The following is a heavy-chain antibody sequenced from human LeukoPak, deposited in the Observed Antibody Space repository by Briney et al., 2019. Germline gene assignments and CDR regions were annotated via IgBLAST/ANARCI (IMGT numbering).Heavy chain of an antibody. CDR3: ANSFGGSYRYFDY. CDR2: INQDASQI. V-gene: IGHV3-7*01. CDR1: GFTFSNYW. Sequence: PGGSLRLSCAGSGFTFSNYWMNWVRQAPGKGLEWVANINQDASQIYYVDSVKGRFTISRDDAKNSLYLQMNSLRAEDTAVYYCANSFGGSYRYFDYWGQGTLVTVSS. D-gene: IGHD1-26*01. J-gene: IGHJ4*02.